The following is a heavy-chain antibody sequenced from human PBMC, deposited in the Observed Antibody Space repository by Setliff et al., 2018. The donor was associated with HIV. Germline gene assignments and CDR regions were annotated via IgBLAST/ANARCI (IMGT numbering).Heavy chain of an antibody. CDR2: ISGYNGNT. J-gene: IGHJ4*02. V-gene: IGHV1-18*01. Sequence: ASVKVSCKASGYTFTNYGISWVRQAPGQGLEWMGWISGYNGNTNYAQKFQGRVTMTTDTSKRTAYMELRSLRSDDTAVYYCARDSRSSIAPYNFDYWGQGTVVTVSS. CDR3: ARDSRSSIAPYNFDY. D-gene: IGHD6-6*01. CDR1: GYTFTNYG.